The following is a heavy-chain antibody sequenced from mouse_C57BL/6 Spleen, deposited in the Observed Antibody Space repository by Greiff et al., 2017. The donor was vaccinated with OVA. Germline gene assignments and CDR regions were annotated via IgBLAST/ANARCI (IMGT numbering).Heavy chain of an antibody. CDR1: GYTFTSYW. J-gene: IGHJ2*01. V-gene: IGHV1-53*01. CDR2: INPSNGGT. CDR3: ARPIYDGYYGHYFDY. Sequence: QVQLQQPGTELVKPGASVKLSCKASGYTFTSYWLHWVKQRPGQGLEWIGNINPSNGGTNYNEKFKSKATLTVDKSSSTAYMQLSSLTSEDSAVYYCARPIYDGYYGHYFDYWGQGTTLTVSS. D-gene: IGHD2-3*01.